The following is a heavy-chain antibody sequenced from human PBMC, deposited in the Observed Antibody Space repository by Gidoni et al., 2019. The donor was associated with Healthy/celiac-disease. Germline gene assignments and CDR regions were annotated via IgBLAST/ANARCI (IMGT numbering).Heavy chain of an antibody. CDR1: GLPLSGSA. CDR3: TRNCQVVVGDARAPYYYYGMDV. J-gene: IGHJ6*02. CDR2: IRGKANSYAT. V-gene: IGHV3-73*01. D-gene: IGHD2-15*01. Sequence: EVQLVESGGGSVPPGGSPKRSCAASGLPLSGSAMPWVPQPSGKGREWVGGIRGKANSYATAYAASVKGRVTISRDDSKNTAYLQMNSLKTEDKAVYYCTRNCQVVVGDARAPYYYYGMDVWGQGTTVTVSS.